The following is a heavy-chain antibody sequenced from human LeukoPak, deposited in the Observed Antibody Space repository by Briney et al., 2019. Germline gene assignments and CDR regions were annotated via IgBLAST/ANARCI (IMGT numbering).Heavy chain of an antibody. CDR2: IYSGGST. D-gene: IGHD2-21*02. J-gene: IGHJ4*02. CDR3: ARQVHCGGDCYSPFDY. Sequence: GGSLRLSCAASGFTVSSGYMSWVRQAPGKGLEWVSIIYSGGSTYYADSVKGRFTISRDNSKNTLYLQMNSLRAEDTAVFYCARQVHCGGDCYSPFDYWGQGTLVTVSS. V-gene: IGHV3-53*01. CDR1: GFTVSSGY.